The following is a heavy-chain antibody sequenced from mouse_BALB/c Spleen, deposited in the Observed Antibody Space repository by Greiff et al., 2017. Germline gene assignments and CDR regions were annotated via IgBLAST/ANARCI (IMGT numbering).Heavy chain of an antibody. CDR2: INPGSGGT. CDR1: GYAFTNYL. Sequence: VKVLESGAELVRPGTSVKVSCKASGYAFTNYLIEWVKQRPGQGLEWIGVINPGSGGTNYNEKFKGKATLTADKSSSTAYMQLSSLTSDDSAVYFCARNGGWADYWGQGTTLTVSS. V-gene: IGHV1-54*01. D-gene: IGHD3-3*01. CDR3: ARNGGWADY. J-gene: IGHJ2*01.